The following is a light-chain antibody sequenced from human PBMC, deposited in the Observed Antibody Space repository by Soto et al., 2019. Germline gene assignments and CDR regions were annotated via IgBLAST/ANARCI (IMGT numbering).Light chain of an antibody. CDR2: GAS. CDR3: QKYGSPTRT. V-gene: IGKV3-20*01. CDR1: QFLSSVY. J-gene: IGKJ1*01. Sequence: ESVLMKYRITLSLSPRERATLSCRASQFLSSVYLAWYQQRPGQAPRLLIHGASIRATGIPDRFSGSGSGTDFTRTISRLEPEDFTVYYCQKYGSPTRTVDPGPKVHIK.